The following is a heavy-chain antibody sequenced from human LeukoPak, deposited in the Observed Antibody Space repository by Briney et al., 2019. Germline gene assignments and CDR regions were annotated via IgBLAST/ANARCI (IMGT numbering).Heavy chain of an antibody. J-gene: IGHJ4*02. V-gene: IGHV4-38-2*02. CDR3: AREYLEYGSGNDYFDY. CDR2: TFHSENT. Sequence: PSETLSLTCTVSGYSIRSGHYWGWIRQPPGKGLEWIGNTFHSENTYYNPSLKSRVTISLDTSKNHFSLKVSSVTAADTAVYYCAREYLEYGSGNDYFDYWGQGTLVTVSS. D-gene: IGHD3-10*01. CDR1: GYSIRSGHY.